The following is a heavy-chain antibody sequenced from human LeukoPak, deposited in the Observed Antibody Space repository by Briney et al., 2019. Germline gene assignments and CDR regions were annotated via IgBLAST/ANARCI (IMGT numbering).Heavy chain of an antibody. CDR1: GGSFSGYY. J-gene: IGHJ5*02. CDR3: AREPILTGYDEAFDP. CDR2: INHSGST. D-gene: IGHD3-9*01. V-gene: IGHV4-34*01. Sequence: SETLSLTCAVYGGSFSGYYWSWIRQPPGKGLEWIGEINHSGSTNYNPSLKSRVTISVDTSKNQFSLKLSSVTAADTAVYYCAREPILTGYDEAFDPWGQGTLVTVSS.